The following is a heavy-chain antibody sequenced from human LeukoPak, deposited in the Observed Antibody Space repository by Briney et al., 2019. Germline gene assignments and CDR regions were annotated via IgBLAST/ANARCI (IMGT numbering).Heavy chain of an antibody. CDR2: IYPGDSDT. Sequence: GESLKISCKGSGYSFSNYWIAWARQMPGKGLEWMGIIYPGDSDTKYSPSFQGRVAISADKSFSTAYLQWSSLKASDTAVYYCARRVRSSPSSSSLEIWGQGTLVTVSS. D-gene: IGHD6-13*01. J-gene: IGHJ1*01. CDR1: GYSFSNYW. V-gene: IGHV5-51*01. CDR3: ARRVRSSPSSSSLEI.